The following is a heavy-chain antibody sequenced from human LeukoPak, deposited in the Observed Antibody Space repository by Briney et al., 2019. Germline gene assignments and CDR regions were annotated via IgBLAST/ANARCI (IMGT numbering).Heavy chain of an antibody. CDR2: IYTSGST. CDR3: ARGGTPVPYDFDY. V-gene: IGHV4-4*07. CDR1: GDSISNYY. J-gene: IGHJ4*02. D-gene: IGHD1-1*01. Sequence: SETLSLTRSVSGDSISNYYWSWIRQPAGKRLEWIGRIYTSGSTIYNPSLKSRLTMSLDTSKNQFSLKLKSVTAADTAVYYCARGGTPVPYDFDYWGQGTLVTVSS.